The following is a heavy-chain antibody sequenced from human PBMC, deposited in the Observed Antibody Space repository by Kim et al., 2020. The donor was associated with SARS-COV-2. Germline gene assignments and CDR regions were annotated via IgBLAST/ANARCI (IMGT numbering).Heavy chain of an antibody. J-gene: IGHJ6*02. CDR3: ARALIRADYYGSGSYYPYYYGMDV. V-gene: IGHV3-33*01. D-gene: IGHD3-10*01. CDR1: GFTFSSYG. Sequence: GGSLRLSCAASGFTFSSYGMHWVRQAPGKGLEWVAVIWYDGSNKYYADSVKGRFTISRDNSKNTLYLQMNSLRAEDTAVYYCARALIRADYYGSGSYYPYYYGMDVWGQGTTVTVSS. CDR2: IWYDGSNK.